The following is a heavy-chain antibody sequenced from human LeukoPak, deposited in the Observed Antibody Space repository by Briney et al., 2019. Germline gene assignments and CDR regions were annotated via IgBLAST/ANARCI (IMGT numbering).Heavy chain of an antibody. CDR3: ARVRISRMGFDY. CDR1: GYTFTGYY. CDR2: INPNSGGT. J-gene: IGHJ4*02. V-gene: IGHV1-2*02. Sequence: ASVTVSFKASGYTFTGYYMHWVRQAPGQGLEWMGWINPNSGGTNYAQKFQGRVTTTRDTSISTAYMELSRLRSDDTAVYYCARVRISRMGFDYWGQGTLVTVSS.